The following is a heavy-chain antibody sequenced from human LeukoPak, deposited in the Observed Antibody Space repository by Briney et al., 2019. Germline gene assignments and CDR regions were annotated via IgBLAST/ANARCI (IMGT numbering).Heavy chain of an antibody. D-gene: IGHD1-1*01. CDR3: TRGPMQLWLHNGMDV. J-gene: IGHJ6*02. Sequence: GGSLRLSCTASGFTFGDHAMSWVRQAPGKGLEWVGFIRSKAYRGTTEYAASVKGRFSISRDESESIVYLQMNSLKTEDTAVYYCTRGPMQLWLHNGMDVWGQGTTVTVSS. V-gene: IGHV3-49*04. CDR1: GFTFGDHA. CDR2: IRSKAYRGTT.